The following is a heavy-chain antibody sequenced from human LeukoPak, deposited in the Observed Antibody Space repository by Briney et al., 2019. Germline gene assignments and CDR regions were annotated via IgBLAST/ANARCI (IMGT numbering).Heavy chain of an antibody. CDR1: GGSISSYY. D-gene: IGHD5-18*01. CDR2: IYYSGST. V-gene: IGHV4-59*01. CDR3: AGGYSYGKKDY. Sequence: SEPLSLTCTVSGGSISSYYWSWIRQPPGRGLEWIGYIYYSGSTNYNPSLKSRVTISVDTSKNQFSLKLSSVTAADTAVYYCAGGYSYGKKDYWGQGTLVTVSS. J-gene: IGHJ4*02.